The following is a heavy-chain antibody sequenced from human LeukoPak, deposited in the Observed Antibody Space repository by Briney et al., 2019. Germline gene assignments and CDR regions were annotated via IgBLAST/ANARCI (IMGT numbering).Heavy chain of an antibody. CDR2: IYYSGST. V-gene: IGHV4-59*08. Sequence: SETLSLTCTVSGGSISFYYWSWIRQPPGKGLEWIGYIYYSGSTNYNPSLKSRVTISVDTPKNQFSLKLSSVTAADTAVYYCARTTVTVSHFDYWGQGTLVTVSS. D-gene: IGHD4-17*01. J-gene: IGHJ4*02. CDR1: GGSISFYY. CDR3: ARTTVTVSHFDY.